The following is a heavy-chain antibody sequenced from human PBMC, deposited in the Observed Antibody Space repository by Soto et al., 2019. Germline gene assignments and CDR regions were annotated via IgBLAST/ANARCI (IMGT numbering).Heavy chain of an antibody. J-gene: IGHJ6*02. CDR2: IIPIFGTA. V-gene: IGHV1-69*13. D-gene: IGHD6-13*01. Sequence: SVKASCKASGGTFSSYAISWARQSPGQGLEWMGGIIPIFGTANYAQKFQGRVTITADESTSTAYMELSSLRSEDTAVYYCAACSWYLAYYYYGMDVWGQGTTVTVSS. CDR3: AACSWYLAYYYYGMDV. CDR1: GGTFSSYA.